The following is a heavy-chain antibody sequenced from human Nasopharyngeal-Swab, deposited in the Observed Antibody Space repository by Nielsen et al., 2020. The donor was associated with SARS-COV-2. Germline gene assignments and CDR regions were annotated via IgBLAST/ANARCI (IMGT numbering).Heavy chain of an antibody. CDR2: INAAGTYA. CDR1: GFTFSSYT. J-gene: IGHJ3*01. V-gene: IGHV3-21*01. CDR3: LRGDSRDV. Sequence: GESLKISCAASGFTFSSYTMNWVRQAPGKGLVWVASINAAGTYAHYADSVKGRFTISRENAKNSLYLQMNSLGAEDTAVYYCLRGDSRDVWGQGTMVTVSS. D-gene: IGHD3-22*01.